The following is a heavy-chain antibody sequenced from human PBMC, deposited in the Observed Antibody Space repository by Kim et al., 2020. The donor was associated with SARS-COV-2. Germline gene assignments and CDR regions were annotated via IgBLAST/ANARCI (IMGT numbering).Heavy chain of an antibody. V-gene: IGHV3-30*02. CDR3: AKGDGWFDY. Sequence: SNKYYADSVEGRFTISRDNSKNTLYLQMNSLRAEDTAVYYCAKGDGWFDYWGQGTLVTVSS. J-gene: IGHJ4*02. CDR2: SNK.